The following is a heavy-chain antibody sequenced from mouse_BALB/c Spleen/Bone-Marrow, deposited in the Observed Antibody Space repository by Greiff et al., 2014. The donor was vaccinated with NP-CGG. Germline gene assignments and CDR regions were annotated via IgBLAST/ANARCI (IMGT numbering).Heavy chain of an antibody. Sequence: QVQLKESGSVLVRPGASVKLSCKASGYTFTSSWMHWAKQRPGQGLEWIGEIHPNTDNTNYDEKFKGKATLTVDTSSSTAYVDLSSLTSEDSAVYDCARHHRYAYYFDYWGQGTTLTVSS. V-gene: IGHV1S130*01. CDR3: ARHHRYAYYFDY. J-gene: IGHJ2*01. CDR1: GYTFTSSW. CDR2: IHPNTDNT. D-gene: IGHD2-14*01.